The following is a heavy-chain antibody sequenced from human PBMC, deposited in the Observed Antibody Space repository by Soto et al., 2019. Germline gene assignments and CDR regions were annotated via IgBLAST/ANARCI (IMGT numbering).Heavy chain of an antibody. D-gene: IGHD3-10*01. CDR3: ATVGPPSGYYYGMDV. V-gene: IGHV1-24*01. CDR2: FDPEDGET. Sequence: GASVKVSCKVSGYTLTELSMHWVRQAPGKGLEWMGGFDPEDGETIYAQKFQGRVTVTEDTSTDTAYMELSSLRPEDTAVYYCATVGPPSGYYYGMDVWGQGTTVTVSS. J-gene: IGHJ6*02. CDR1: GYTLTELS.